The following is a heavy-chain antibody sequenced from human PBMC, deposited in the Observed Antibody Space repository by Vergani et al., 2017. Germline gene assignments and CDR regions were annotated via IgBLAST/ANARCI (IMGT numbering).Heavy chain of an antibody. J-gene: IGHJ4*02. CDR2: IYTSGST. V-gene: IGHV4-4*07. CDR3: ARGTSDAKDIVVVIADYFDY. CDR1: GFTFSSYS. Sequence: VQLLESGGGLVKPGGSLRLSCAASGFTFSSYSMNWVRQAPGKGLEWIGRIYTSGSTNYNPSLKSRVTMSVDTSKNQFSLKLSSVTAADTAVYYCARGTSDAKDIVVVIADYFDYWGQGTLVTVSS. D-gene: IGHD2-21*01.